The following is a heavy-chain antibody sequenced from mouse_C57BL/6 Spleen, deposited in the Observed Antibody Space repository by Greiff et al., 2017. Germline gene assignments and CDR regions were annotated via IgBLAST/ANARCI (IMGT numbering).Heavy chain of an antibody. V-gene: IGHV5-6*02. CDR1: GFTFSSYG. CDR3: ARPTMVTTGWYFDV. CDR2: ISSGGSYT. D-gene: IGHD2-2*01. J-gene: IGHJ1*03. Sequence: DVMLVESGGDLVKPGGSLKLSCAASGFTFSSYGMSWVRQTPDKRLEWVATISSGGSYTYYPDSVKGRFTISRDNAKNTLYLQMSSLKSEDTAMYYCARPTMVTTGWYFDVWGTGTTVTVSS.